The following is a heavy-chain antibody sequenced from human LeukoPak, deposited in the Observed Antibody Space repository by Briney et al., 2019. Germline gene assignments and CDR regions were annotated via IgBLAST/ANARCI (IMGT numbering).Heavy chain of an antibody. V-gene: IGHV1-2*02. CDR3: ARDSEWFTTPQFDY. CDR2: INPNSGGT. D-gene: IGHD3-3*01. J-gene: IGHJ4*02. CDR1: GYTFTGYY. Sequence: ASVKVSCKASGYTFTGYYMHWVRQAPGQGLEWMGWINPNSGGTNYAQKFQGRVTMTRDTSISTAYMELSRLRSDDTAVYYCARDSEWFTTPQFDYWGQGTLVTVSS.